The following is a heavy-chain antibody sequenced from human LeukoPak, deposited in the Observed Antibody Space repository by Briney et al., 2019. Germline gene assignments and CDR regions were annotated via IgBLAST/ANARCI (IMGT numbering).Heavy chain of an antibody. J-gene: IGHJ4*02. CDR3: AKVLRSSMEIDY. Sequence: GGSLRLSCAASGFTFSSYAMSWVRQAPGKGLEWVSAISGSGGSTYYADSVKGRFTISRDNSKNTLYLQMNSLRAEDTAAYYCAKVLRSSMEIDYWGQGTLVTVSS. CDR1: GFTFSSYA. D-gene: IGHD6-19*01. V-gene: IGHV3-23*01. CDR2: ISGSGGST.